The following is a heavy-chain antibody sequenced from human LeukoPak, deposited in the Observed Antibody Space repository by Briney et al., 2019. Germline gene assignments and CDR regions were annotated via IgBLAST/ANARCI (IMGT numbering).Heavy chain of an antibody. Sequence: GRSLRLSCAASGFTFSSYGMHWVRQAPGMGLEWVAVISYDGSNKYYADSVKGRFTISRDNSKNTLYLQMNSLRAEDTAVYYCAKGYCSSTSCQIRGDAFDIWGQGTMVTVSS. V-gene: IGHV3-30*18. D-gene: IGHD2-2*01. CDR1: GFTFSSYG. CDR3: AKGYCSSTSCQIRGDAFDI. CDR2: ISYDGSNK. J-gene: IGHJ3*02.